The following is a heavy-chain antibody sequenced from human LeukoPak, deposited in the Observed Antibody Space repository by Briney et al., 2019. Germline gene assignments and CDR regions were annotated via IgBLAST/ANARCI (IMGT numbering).Heavy chain of an antibody. CDR1: GFTFSSYA. Sequence: GGSLRLSCAASGFTFSSYAMSWVRQAPGKGLEWVSAISGSGGSTYYADSVKGRFTISRDNSKNTLYLQMNSLRAEDTAVYYCAKETYYNSSGYYYPGAFDIWGQGTMVTVSS. V-gene: IGHV3-23*01. J-gene: IGHJ3*02. CDR2: ISGSGGST. D-gene: IGHD3-22*01. CDR3: AKETYYNSSGYYYPGAFDI.